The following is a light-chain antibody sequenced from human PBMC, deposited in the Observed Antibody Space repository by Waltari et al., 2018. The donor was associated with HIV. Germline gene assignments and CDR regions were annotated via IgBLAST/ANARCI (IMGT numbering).Light chain of an antibody. CDR2: GNR. CDR1: SSTIGAGYD. V-gene: IGLV1-40*01. CDR3: QSYDSSLSVWV. J-gene: IGLJ3*02. Sequence: QSVLTQPPSVSGAPGQRVTISCTGSSSTIGAGYDVHWYQQLPGTAPKLLIDGNRERPSGVPDRFSGSKSGTSASLAITGLLAEDEADYYCQSYDSSLSVWVFGGGTKLTVL.